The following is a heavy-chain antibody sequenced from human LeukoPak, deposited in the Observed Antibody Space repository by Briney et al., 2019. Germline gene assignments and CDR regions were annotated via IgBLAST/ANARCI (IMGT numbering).Heavy chain of an antibody. V-gene: IGHV5-51*01. J-gene: IGHJ4*02. Sequence: GESLKISCEGSGYIFTSYWIGWVRQLPGKGLEWMGIIYPGDSNTRYSPSFQGQVTISADKSISTAYLQWSSLKASDTAMYYCARHYYDSSGSNFDYWGQGTLVTVSS. D-gene: IGHD3-22*01. CDR1: GYIFTSYW. CDR3: ARHYYDSSGSNFDY. CDR2: IYPGDSNT.